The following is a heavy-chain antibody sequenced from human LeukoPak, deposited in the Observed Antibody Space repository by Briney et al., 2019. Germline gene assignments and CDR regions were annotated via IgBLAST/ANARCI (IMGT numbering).Heavy chain of an antibody. Sequence: SETLSLTCTVSGGSIRSYYWSWIRLPPGKGLEWIGYIYYSGTTNYNPSLKSRVTISLDTSKNQFSLKLSSVTAADTAVYYCASAYYYGSGTYGAFDYWGQGTLVTVSS. CDR3: ASAYYYGSGTYGAFDY. V-gene: IGHV4-59*01. D-gene: IGHD3-10*01. CDR1: GGSIRSYY. CDR2: IYYSGTT. J-gene: IGHJ4*02.